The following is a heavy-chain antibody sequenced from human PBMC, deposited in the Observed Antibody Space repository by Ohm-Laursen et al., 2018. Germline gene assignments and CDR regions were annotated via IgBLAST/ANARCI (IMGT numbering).Heavy chain of an antibody. J-gene: IGHJ3*02. D-gene: IGHD2-8*01. Sequence: SLRLSCAASGFTFSSYWMSWVRQAPGKGLEWVANIKQDGGQQYYVDSVKGRFTISRDNAKNSLYLQMNSLRAEDTALYYCAKGKREVFYTDAFDIWGQGTMVTVSS. CDR1: GFTFSSYW. CDR3: AKGKREVFYTDAFDI. V-gene: IGHV3-7*03. CDR2: IKQDGGQQ.